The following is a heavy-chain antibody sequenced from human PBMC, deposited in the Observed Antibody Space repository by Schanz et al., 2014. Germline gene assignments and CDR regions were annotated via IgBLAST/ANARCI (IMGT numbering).Heavy chain of an antibody. V-gene: IGHV3-23*04. Sequence: EVQLVESGGGLVQPGGSLILSCAASGFTFNSYAMTWVRQAPGKGLEWVSRISHSGGSKDYADSVKGRFTISRDNSENTLYLQMNSLRAEDTAVYYCAKDPSHGDYDYYFDYWGQGTLVTVSS. CDR3: AKDPSHGDYDYYFDY. CDR1: GFTFNSYA. J-gene: IGHJ4*02. D-gene: IGHD3-22*01. CDR2: ISHSGGSK.